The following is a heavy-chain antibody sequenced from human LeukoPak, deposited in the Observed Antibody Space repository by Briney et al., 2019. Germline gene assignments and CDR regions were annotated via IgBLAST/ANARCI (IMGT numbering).Heavy chain of an antibody. CDR1: GFTFSTYA. V-gene: IGHV3-33*01. J-gene: IGHJ4*02. Sequence: GGSLRLSCAASGFTFSTYAMHWVRQAPGKGLEWVAVIWSDSTNKYYADSVRGRFTISRDNSKSTLYLQMSSLRAEDTAMYYCARDRPTTVTTFHFDYWGQGTLVTVSS. CDR3: ARDRPTTVTTFHFDY. D-gene: IGHD4-17*01. CDR2: IWSDSTNK.